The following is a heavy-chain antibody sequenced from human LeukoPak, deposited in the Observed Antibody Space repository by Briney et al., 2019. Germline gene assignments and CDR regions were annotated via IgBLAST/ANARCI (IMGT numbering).Heavy chain of an antibody. CDR3: ARAYYYDSSGSKIDY. J-gene: IGHJ4*02. CDR2: IIPIFGKA. Sequence: SVKVSCKXSGYTFTSYGISWVRQAPRQGLEWMGGIIPIFGKANYAQTFQGRVTITADESTSTAYMELSSLRSEDTAVYYCARAYYYDSSGSKIDYWGQGTLVTVSS. CDR1: GYTFTSYG. D-gene: IGHD3-22*01. V-gene: IGHV1-69*13.